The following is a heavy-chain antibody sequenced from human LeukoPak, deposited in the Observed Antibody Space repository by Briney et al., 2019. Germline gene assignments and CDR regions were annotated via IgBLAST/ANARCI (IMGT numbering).Heavy chain of an antibody. CDR3: ARMITLSNGRYSSKTLDY. CDR1: GFSLSTSGMC. D-gene: IGHD1-26*01. J-gene: IGHJ4*02. V-gene: IGHV2-70*01. CDR2: IDWDDDK. Sequence: SGPTLVHPTQPLTLTCTFSGFSLSTSGMCVSWIRQPPGKALEWLALIDWDDDKYYSTSLKTRLTISKDTSKNQVVLTMTNMDPVDTATYYCARMITLSNGRYSSKTLDYWGQGTLVTVSS.